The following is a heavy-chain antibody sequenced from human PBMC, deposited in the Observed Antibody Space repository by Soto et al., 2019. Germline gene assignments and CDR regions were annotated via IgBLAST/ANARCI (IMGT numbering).Heavy chain of an antibody. V-gene: IGHV1-69*06. D-gene: IGHD2-2*02. CDR2: IIPIFNST. Sequence: QVQLVQSGAEVKTPGSSLKVSCKVSGSRFSNYVISWVRQAPGHGLEWLGRIIPIFNSTKYAQSFQGRVTITADKSTSTASLELSTLRSDDTAVYYWTRDGRGKKAGYNGLVSLGYWGQGTLVTVSS. CDR1: GSRFSNYV. J-gene: IGHJ4*02. CDR3: TRDGRGKKAGYNGLVSLGY.